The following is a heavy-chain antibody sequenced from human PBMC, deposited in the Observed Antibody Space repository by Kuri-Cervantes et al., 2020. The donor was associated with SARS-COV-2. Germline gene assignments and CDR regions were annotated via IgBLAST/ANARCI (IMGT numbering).Heavy chain of an antibody. J-gene: IGHJ6*02. CDR3: ARGPDCTNGVCLIEGYGMDV. Sequence: GGSLRLSCVASGFTFSSYEMNWVRQAPGKGLEWVSWIITSGSAVYYADSVKGRFTISRDNAKNSLYLQMNSLRADDTALYYCARGPDCTNGVCLIEGYGMDVWGQGTTVTVSS. CDR2: IITSGSAV. D-gene: IGHD2-8*01. V-gene: IGHV3-48*03. CDR1: GFTFSSYE.